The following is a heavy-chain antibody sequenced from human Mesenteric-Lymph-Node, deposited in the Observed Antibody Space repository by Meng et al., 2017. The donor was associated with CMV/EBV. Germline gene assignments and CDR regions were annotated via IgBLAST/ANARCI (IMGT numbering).Heavy chain of an antibody. J-gene: IGHJ1*01. CDR2: IRYDGSIK. V-gene: IGHV3-30*02. Sequence: GASLKISCEVSGFTFSTYGMHWVRQAPGKGLERVAFIRYDGSIKYYADSVKGRFSISRDNSRNTVYLQMNSLRAEDTAVYYCAKDPHPYYNILTGYYPAYFHHWGQGTLVTVSS. CDR3: AKDPHPYYNILTGYYPAYFHH. CDR1: GFTFSTYG. D-gene: IGHD3-9*01.